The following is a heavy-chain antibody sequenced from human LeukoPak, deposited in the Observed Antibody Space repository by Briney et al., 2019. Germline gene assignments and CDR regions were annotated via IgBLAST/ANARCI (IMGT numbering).Heavy chain of an antibody. D-gene: IGHD2-2*01. CDR1: GYTFTNYA. CDR2: IIPILGIA. Sequence: ASVKVSCKASGYTFTNYAISWVRQAPGQGLEWMGRIIPILGIANYAQKFQGRVTITADKSTSTAYMELSSLRSEDTAVYYCTRAGLYCSSTSCYDDAFDIWGQGTMVTVSS. CDR3: TRAGLYCSSTSCYDDAFDI. J-gene: IGHJ3*02. V-gene: IGHV1-69*04.